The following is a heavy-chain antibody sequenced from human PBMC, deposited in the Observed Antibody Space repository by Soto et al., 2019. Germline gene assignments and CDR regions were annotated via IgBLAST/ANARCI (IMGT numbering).Heavy chain of an antibody. CDR1: GGSISNYY. J-gene: IGHJ5*02. CDR2: IYDSGST. D-gene: IGHD2-15*01. CDR3: AAAPRS. Sequence: QVQLQESGPGLVKPSETLSLTCTVSGGSISNYYWSWVRQPPGKGLEWIGYIYDSGSTNYNPSLKSRVTTSVDTSKNQSSLRLTSVTAADTAVSYCAAAPRSWGQGTLVTVSS. V-gene: IGHV4-59*01.